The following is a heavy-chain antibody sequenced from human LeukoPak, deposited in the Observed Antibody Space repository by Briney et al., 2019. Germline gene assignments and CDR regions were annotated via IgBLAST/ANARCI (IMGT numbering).Heavy chain of an antibody. V-gene: IGHV4-59*08. CDR1: GGSISNYY. Sequence: PSETLSLTCTVSGGSISNYYWSWIRQPPGKGLEWIGYIYYSGSTNYNPSLKSRVTISVDTSKNQFSLKLSSVTAADTAVYYCARRRRGEGALDYWGQGTLVTVSS. D-gene: IGHD1-26*01. CDR3: ARRRRGEGALDY. J-gene: IGHJ4*02. CDR2: IYYSGST.